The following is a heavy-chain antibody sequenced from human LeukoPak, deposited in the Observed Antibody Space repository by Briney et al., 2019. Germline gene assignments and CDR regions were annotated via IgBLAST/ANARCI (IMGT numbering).Heavy chain of an antibody. J-gene: IGHJ6*03. V-gene: IGHV4-34*01. CDR1: GGSFSGYY. Sequence: SETLSLTCAVYGGSFSGYYWSWIRQPSGKGLEWIGEINHSGSTNYNPSLKSRVTISVDTSKNQFSLKPSSVTAADTAVYYCARGRKYCSSTSCYPVRGYYYYYMDVWGKGTTVTVSS. CDR2: INHSGST. CDR3: ARGRKYCSSTSCYPVRGYYYYYMDV. D-gene: IGHD2-2*01.